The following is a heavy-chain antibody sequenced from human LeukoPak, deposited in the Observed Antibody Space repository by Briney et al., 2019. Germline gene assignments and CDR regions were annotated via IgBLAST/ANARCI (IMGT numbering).Heavy chain of an antibody. J-gene: IGHJ6*02. CDR1: GYTFTSYG. CDR2: ISANDGNT. CDR3: ARDGNSDYYYYGMDV. Sequence: ASVKVSCKASGYTFTSYGISWVRQAPGQGLEWMGWISANDGNTDYPQKLQGRVTMTTDTSTSTAYMELRSLRSDDTAVYYCARDGNSDYYYYGMDVWGQGTTVTVSS. V-gene: IGHV1-18*01. D-gene: IGHD4-23*01.